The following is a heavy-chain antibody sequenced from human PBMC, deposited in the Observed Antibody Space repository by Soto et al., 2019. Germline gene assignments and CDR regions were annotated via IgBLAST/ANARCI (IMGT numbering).Heavy chain of an antibody. V-gene: IGHV3-73*01. J-gene: IGHJ4*02. D-gene: IGHD2-2*01. CDR3: SRGYCTSTTCWGLDY. Sequence: EVQLVQSGGGLVQPGGSLKLSCAASGFTFSGAAMHWVRQASGKGLEWLGRIRSRANNFATAYAASGKGRFAISRDDSKSTAYLQMNSLRIEDTAVYYCSRGYCTSTTCWGLDYWGQGILVTVSS. CDR1: GFTFSGAA. CDR2: IRSRANNFAT.